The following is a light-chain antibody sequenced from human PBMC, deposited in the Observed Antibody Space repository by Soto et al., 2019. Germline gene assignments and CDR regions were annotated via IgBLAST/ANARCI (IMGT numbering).Light chain of an antibody. CDR3: QQYNGWPLT. CDR1: QSVNRN. V-gene: IGKV3D-15*01. CDR2: GAS. J-gene: IGKJ4*01. Sequence: ETVMTQSPAALSVSPGERATLSCRASQSVNRNLAWYQRKPGQAPRLLLYGASTRATGIPARFSGSACGTDFTPTISSLPYEDSVVYYWQQYNGWPLTFGGGTKVEIK.